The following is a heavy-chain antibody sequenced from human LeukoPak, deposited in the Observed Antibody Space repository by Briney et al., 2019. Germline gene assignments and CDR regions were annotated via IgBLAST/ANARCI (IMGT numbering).Heavy chain of an antibody. CDR1: GYMFTGYF. Sequence: ASVKVSCKASGYMFTGYFMHWVRQAPGQGLEWMGRINTNSGGTVYAQKFQGRATMTRDTSIITSYMELSRLRSDDTAVYYCASYHDYGDYVDYWGQGTLVTVSS. CDR3: ASYHDYGDYVDY. CDR2: INTNSGGT. V-gene: IGHV1-2*06. D-gene: IGHD4-17*01. J-gene: IGHJ4*02.